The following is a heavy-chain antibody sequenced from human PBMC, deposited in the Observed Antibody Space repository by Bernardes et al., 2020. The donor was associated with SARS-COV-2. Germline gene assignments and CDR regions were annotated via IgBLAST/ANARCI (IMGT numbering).Heavy chain of an antibody. CDR3: ARLTWEYSSSSSSYYYYGMDV. D-gene: IGHD6-6*01. Sequence: SETLSLTCTVSGGSISSSSYYWGWIRQPPGKGLEWIGSIYYSGSTYYNPSLKSRVTISVDTSKNQFSLKLSSVTAADTAVYYCARLTWEYSSSSSSYYYYGMDVWGQGTTVTVSS. V-gene: IGHV4-39*01. CDR1: GGSISSSSYY. J-gene: IGHJ6*02. CDR2: IYYSGST.